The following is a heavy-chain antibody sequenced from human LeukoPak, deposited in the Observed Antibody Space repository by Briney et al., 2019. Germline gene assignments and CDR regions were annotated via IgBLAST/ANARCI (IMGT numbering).Heavy chain of an antibody. D-gene: IGHD6-25*01. CDR2: IYSAGST. Sequence: GGSLRLSCAASGFTVSSNYMSWVRQAPGKGLEWVSAIYSAGSTYYADSVKGRFTISRDNSKNTLYLQMNSLRAEDTAVYYCARAATYSWGQGTLVTVSA. V-gene: IGHV3-66*01. CDR3: ARAATYS. CDR1: GFTVSSNY. J-gene: IGHJ5*02.